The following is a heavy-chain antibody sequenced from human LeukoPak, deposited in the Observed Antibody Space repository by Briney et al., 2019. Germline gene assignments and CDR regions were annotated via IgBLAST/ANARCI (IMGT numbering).Heavy chain of an antibody. CDR1: GFTVSSNY. D-gene: IGHD2-8*02. CDR2: IYSSGST. Sequence: GGSLRLSCAASGFTVSSNYMTWVRQAPGKGLEWVSVIYSSGSTNYADSVKGRFTISRDNSKNTIYLQMKSLRAEDTAVYYCARAGRYGTGCPDYWGQGTQVTVSS. V-gene: IGHV3-53*01. J-gene: IGHJ4*02. CDR3: ARAGRYGTGCPDY.